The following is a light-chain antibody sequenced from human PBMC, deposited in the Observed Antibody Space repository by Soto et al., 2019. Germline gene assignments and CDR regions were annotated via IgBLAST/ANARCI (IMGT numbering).Light chain of an antibody. J-gene: IGKJ1*01. CDR2: AAS. Sequence: DIQMTQSPSSLSASVGDRVTITCRASQSIGKFLNWYQQKPGKAPTLLIYAASSLQSGVPSRFSGSGYGTDFTLTINTLQPEDFATYYCQQYNHWPPWTFGQGTKVEIK. CDR3: QQYNHWPPWT. V-gene: IGKV1-39*01. CDR1: QSIGKF.